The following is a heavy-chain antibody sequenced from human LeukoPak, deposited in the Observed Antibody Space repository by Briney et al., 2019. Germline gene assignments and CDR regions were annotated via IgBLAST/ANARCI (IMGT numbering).Heavy chain of an antibody. Sequence: PGGSLRLSCAASGFTFSSYAMSWVRQAPGKGLEWVSAISASGSSTYYADSVKGRFTISRDNSKNTLYLKMNSLKVEDTAIFDCATDGTNDYGDYGDAFDMWGQGTMVTVSS. CDR2: ISASGSST. J-gene: IGHJ3*02. V-gene: IGHV3-23*01. D-gene: IGHD4-17*01. CDR1: GFTFSSYA. CDR3: ATDGTNDYGDYGDAFDM.